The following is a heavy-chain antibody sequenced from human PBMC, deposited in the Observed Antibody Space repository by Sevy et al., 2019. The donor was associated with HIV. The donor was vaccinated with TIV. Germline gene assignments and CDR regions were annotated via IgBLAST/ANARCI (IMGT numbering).Heavy chain of an antibody. Sequence: SETLSLTCTVSGGSISSSSYYWGWIRQPPGKGLEWIGSIYYSGSTYYNPSLKIRVTISVDTSKTQFPLKLSSVTAADTAVYYCARSAQEVVVVVAGSWFDPWGQGTLVTVSS. V-gene: IGHV4-39*01. D-gene: IGHD2-15*01. J-gene: IGHJ5*02. CDR2: IYYSGST. CDR3: ARSAQEVVVVVAGSWFDP. CDR1: GGSISSSSYY.